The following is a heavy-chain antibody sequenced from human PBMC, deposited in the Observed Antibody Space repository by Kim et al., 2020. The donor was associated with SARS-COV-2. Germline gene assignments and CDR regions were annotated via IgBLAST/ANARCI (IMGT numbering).Heavy chain of an antibody. Sequence: SETLSLTCTVSGGSISSGNYFWGWIRQPPGKGLEWIGNFYYGGSTYYSPSLKSRVTMSADTSKNQFSLRLRSVTAADTAVYYCAGPDSGRGGGAWFDPWGRGTLVPVPS. D-gene: IGHD2-21*01. V-gene: IGHV4-39*01. CDR3: AGPDSGRGGGAWFDP. CDR1: GGSISSGNYF. CDR2: FYYGGST. J-gene: IGHJ5*02.